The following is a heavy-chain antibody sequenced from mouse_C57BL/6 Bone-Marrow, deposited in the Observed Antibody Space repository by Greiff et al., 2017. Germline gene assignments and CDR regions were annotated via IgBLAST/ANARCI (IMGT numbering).Heavy chain of an antibody. D-gene: IGHD1-1*01. CDR2: ISSGSSTI. CDR3: ARITTVVASYYFDY. Sequence: DVKLVESGGGLVKPGGSLKLSCAASGFTFSDYGMHWVRQAPEKGLEWVAYISSGSSTIYYAATVKGRFTISRDNAKNTLFLQMTSLRSEDTAMYYCARITTVVASYYFDYWGQGTTLTVSS. J-gene: IGHJ2*01. CDR1: GFTFSDYG. V-gene: IGHV5-17*01.